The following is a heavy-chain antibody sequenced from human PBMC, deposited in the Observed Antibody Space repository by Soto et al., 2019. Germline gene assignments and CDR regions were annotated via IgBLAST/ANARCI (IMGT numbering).Heavy chain of an antibody. Sequence: SVKVSCKASGFTFTSSAVQWVRQARGQRLEWIGWIVVGSGNTNYAQKLQERVTITRDMSTSTAYMELSSLRSEDTAVYYCAAWLAAMRRYYYYGMDVWGQGTTVTVSS. J-gene: IGHJ6*02. V-gene: IGHV1-58*01. CDR2: IVVGSGNT. CDR1: GFTFTSSA. CDR3: AAWLAAMRRYYYYGMDV. D-gene: IGHD2-2*01.